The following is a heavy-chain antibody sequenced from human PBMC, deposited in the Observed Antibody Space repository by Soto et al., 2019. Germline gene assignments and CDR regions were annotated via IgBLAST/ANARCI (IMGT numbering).Heavy chain of an antibody. V-gene: IGHV1-8*01. CDR2: MNLNSGNT. CDR1: GYTFTSYD. CDR3: ASLISGSYYFYPDYYYGMDV. Sequence: GASVKVSCKASGYTFTSYDINWVRQATGQGLEWMGWMNLNSGNTGYAQKFQGRVTMTRNTSISTAYMELSSLRSEDTAVYYCASLISGSYYFYPDYYYGMDVWGQGTTVTVSS. J-gene: IGHJ6*02. D-gene: IGHD3-10*01.